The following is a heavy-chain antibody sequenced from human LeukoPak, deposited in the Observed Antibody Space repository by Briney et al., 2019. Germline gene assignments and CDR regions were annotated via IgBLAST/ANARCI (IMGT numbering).Heavy chain of an antibody. CDR2: IIPIFGTA. V-gene: IGHV1-69*01. J-gene: IGHJ6*02. D-gene: IGHD6-13*01. CDR3: ARGRIAAAGTRADYYYYGMDV. Sequence: GASVNVSFKASGGTFSSYAISWVRQAPGQGLEWMGGIIPIFGTANYAQKFQGRVTITADESTSTAYMELSSLRSEDTAVYYCARGRIAAAGTRADYYYYGMDVWGQGTTVTVSS. CDR1: GGTFSSYA.